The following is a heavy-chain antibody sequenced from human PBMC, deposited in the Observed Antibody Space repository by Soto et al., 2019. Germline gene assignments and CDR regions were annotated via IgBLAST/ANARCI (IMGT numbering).Heavy chain of an antibody. CDR1: GFTVSSKY. Sequence: EVQLVESGGGLIQPGGSLRLSCAASGFTVSSKYMTWVRQAPGKGLEWVSVIYGGGTTYYADSVKGRFTISRDNSKNTLYIQVNSLRAEDTAVYYCVQTTGWPGFDFWGQGNLVTVSS. CDR3: VQTTGWPGFDF. J-gene: IGHJ4*02. V-gene: IGHV3-53*01. D-gene: IGHD6-19*01. CDR2: IYGGGTT.